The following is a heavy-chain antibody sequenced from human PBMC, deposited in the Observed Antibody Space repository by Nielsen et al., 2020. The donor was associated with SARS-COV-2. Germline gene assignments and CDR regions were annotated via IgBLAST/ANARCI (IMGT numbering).Heavy chain of an antibody. Sequence: ASVKVSCKASGFIFHNYGFSWVRQAPRGGLEWMGWVSAYTADTNYAQNFRGRVAMTTDTSTNTVYMELRGLRSDDTAVYYCARVWTSTPAFDPWGQGTRVTVSS. CDR3: ARVWTSTPAFDP. D-gene: IGHD3/OR15-3a*01. V-gene: IGHV1-18*04. CDR1: GFIFHNYG. CDR2: VSAYTADT. J-gene: IGHJ5*02.